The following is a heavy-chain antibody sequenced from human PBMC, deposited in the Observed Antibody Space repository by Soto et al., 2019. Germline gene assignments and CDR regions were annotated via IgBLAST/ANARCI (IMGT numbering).Heavy chain of an antibody. CDR1: GGSCSPNY. CDR3: ARLGAFYQFLDP. Sequence: PSETLSLTCTVSGGSCSPNYGSWLRQPPGKGLEWVGYIYYGGTTSYNPSLKGRVAISLETSKSQFSLRLSSVTAADPAVYYCARLGAFYQFLDPWGPGTLVTVSS. D-gene: IGHD3-3*02. CDR2: IYYGGTT. J-gene: IGHJ5*02. V-gene: IGHV4-59*08.